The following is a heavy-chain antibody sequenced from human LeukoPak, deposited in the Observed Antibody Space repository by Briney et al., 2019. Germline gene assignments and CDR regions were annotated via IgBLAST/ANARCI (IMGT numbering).Heavy chain of an antibody. J-gene: IGHJ4*02. CDR3: ARDSITIFGVGNFDY. CDR2: INPNSGGT. V-gene: IGHV1-2*02. Sequence: ASVKVSCKASGYTFTGYYMHWVRQAPGQGLEWMGWINPNSGGTNYAQKFQGRVTMTRDTSISTAYMELSRLRSDDTAVYYCARDSITIFGVGNFDYWGQGTLVTVSS. CDR1: GYTFTGYY. D-gene: IGHD3-3*01.